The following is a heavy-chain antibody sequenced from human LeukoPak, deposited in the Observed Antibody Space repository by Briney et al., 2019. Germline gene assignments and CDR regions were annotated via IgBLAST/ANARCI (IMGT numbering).Heavy chain of an antibody. CDR3: AKPYSSGWTEYFQH. D-gene: IGHD6-19*01. CDR2: ISGSGGST. J-gene: IGHJ1*01. CDR1: GFTFSSYA. Sequence: GGSLRLSCAASGFTFSSYAMSWVRQAPGKGLEWVSAISGSGGSTYYADSVKGRFTISRDNSKNTLYLQMNSLRAEDTAVYYCAKPYSSGWTEYFQHWGRAPWSPSPQ. V-gene: IGHV3-23*01.